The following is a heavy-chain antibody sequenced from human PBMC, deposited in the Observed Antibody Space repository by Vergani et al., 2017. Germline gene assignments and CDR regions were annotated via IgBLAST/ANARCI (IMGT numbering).Heavy chain of an antibody. D-gene: IGHD6-6*01. CDR3: ASNXGWIASRPDHYDYYYMDV. CDR2: SIPIFGSA. J-gene: IGHJ6*03. V-gene: IGHV1-69*01. CDR1: GGTFSSYA. Sequence: QVQLVQSGAEVKKPGSSVKVSCKASGGTFSSYALSWVRQAPGQGREWMGGSIPIFGSANYAQKFQGRVTITADESTRTAYIELSSLRSEDTAVYYCASNXGWIASRPDHYDYYYMDVWGKGSTVTVSS.